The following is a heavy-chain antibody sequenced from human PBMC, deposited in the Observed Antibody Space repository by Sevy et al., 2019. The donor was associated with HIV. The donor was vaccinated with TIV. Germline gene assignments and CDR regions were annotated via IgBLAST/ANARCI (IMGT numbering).Heavy chain of an antibody. CDR3: ARERDENSSGWSVPFDN. J-gene: IGHJ4*02. V-gene: IGHV3-33*01. CDR2: IWYDGSKK. CDR1: GFRFSTYG. D-gene: IGHD6-19*01. Sequence: GGSLRLSCATSGFRFSTYGMHWVRQAPGKGLEWVAGIWYDGSKKQYADSVKGRFTISRDNSKNTMYLQMNSLRVEDTALFYCARERDENSSGWSVPFDNWGQGTLVTVSS.